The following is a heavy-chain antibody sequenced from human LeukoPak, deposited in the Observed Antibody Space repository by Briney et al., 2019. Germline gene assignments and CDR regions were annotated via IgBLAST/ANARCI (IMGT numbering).Heavy chain of an antibody. CDR2: ISGSGGST. Sequence: GGSLRLSCAASGFTFSSYAMSWARQAPGKGLEWVSAISGSGGSTYYADSVKGRFTISRDNSKNTLYLQMNSLRAEDTAVYYCAKDPADDPHFDYWGQGTLVTVSS. CDR3: AKDPADDPHFDY. CDR1: GFTFSSYA. J-gene: IGHJ4*02. V-gene: IGHV3-23*01.